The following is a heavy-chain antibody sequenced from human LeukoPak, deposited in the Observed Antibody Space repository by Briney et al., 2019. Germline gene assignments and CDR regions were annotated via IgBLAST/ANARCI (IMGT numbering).Heavy chain of an antibody. CDR1: GFTFSNYA. D-gene: IGHD3-22*01. J-gene: IGHJ5*02. CDR2: IRGSGWST. Sequence: GGSLRLSCAASGFTFSNYAMSWVRQAPGKGLEWVSGIRGSGWSTDYADPLKRRSTTSRDNSKNTLYLQMNSLRAEDTAVYYCAKDPHYDSSGYSFDPWGQGTLVTVSS. V-gene: IGHV3-23*01. CDR3: AKDPHYDSSGYSFDP.